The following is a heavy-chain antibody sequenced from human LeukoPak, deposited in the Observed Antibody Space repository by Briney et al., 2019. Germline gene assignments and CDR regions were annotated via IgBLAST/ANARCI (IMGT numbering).Heavy chain of an antibody. CDR2: ISYRGRS. CDR3: ARESVLRFLEGLLAPFDP. Sequence: SETLSLTCTVSGGSISSSSYYWGWLRQSPGKGLGLIGSISYRGRSYSTSSLKSRVSMSVDSSRTQFSLKLSSVTAADTAVYYCARESVLRFLEGLLAPFDPWGQGTLVTVSS. D-gene: IGHD3-3*01. V-gene: IGHV4-39*07. J-gene: IGHJ5*02. CDR1: GGSISSSSYY.